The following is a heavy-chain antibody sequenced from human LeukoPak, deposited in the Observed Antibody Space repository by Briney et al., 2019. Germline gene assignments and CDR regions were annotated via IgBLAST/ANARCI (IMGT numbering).Heavy chain of an antibody. Sequence: SVKVSCKASGCTFSSYAISWVRQAPGQGLEWMGRMIPILGIANYTQKFQGRVTITADKSTSTAYMELSSLRSEDTAVYYCARSELPAYWFDPWGQGTLVTVSS. CDR1: GCTFSSYA. CDR3: ARSELPAYWFDP. V-gene: IGHV1-69*04. CDR2: MIPILGIA. D-gene: IGHD1-1*01. J-gene: IGHJ5*02.